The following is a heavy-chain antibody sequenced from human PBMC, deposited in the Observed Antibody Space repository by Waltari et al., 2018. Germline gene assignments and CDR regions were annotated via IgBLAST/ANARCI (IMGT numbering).Heavy chain of an antibody. CDR1: RGTFSSYA. J-gene: IGHJ4*02. V-gene: IGHV1-69*05. D-gene: IGHD3-3*01. Sequence: VQLVQSWAEVKTPWSSVKASCKASRGTFSSYAISSVRQAPGQGLEWMGGIIPDVGTENYAEKVKGRVTITRDKSTSTAYMEMSSLRSEDTAVYYCARGKSIGEVITVDDWGQGTLVTVSS. CDR3: ARGKSIGEVITVDD. CDR2: IIPDVGTE.